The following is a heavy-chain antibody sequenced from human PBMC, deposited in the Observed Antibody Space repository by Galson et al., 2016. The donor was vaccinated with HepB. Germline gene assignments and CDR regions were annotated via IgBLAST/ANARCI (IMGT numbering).Heavy chain of an antibody. J-gene: IGHJ5*02. CDR3: ARVKRSYDLAPPDQIDR. CDR2: IYQSGSA. D-gene: IGHD5-12*01. CDR1: GGSMSNDDYS. V-gene: IGHV4-30-2*01. Sequence: TLSLTCAVSGGSMSNDDYSWTWIRQPPGKGLEWIGYIYQSGSAYYSPSLKSRVTISIDMSKNQFSLKLTSVTAADTAVYYCARVKRSYDLAPPDQIDRWGQGTLVTVSS.